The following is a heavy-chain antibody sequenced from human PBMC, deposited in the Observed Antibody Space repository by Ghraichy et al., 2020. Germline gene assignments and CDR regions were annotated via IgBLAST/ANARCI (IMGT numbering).Heavy chain of an antibody. V-gene: IGHV3-23*01. CDR1: GFTFSSSA. Sequence: LSLTCAASGFTFSSSAMGWVRQAPGKGLEWVAGLSSSGAQTSDADSVKGRFTISRDNSKNTLYLQMNGLRVEDTAIYYCVKHSEDYYDSPVVYWGQGTLVTVSS. J-gene: IGHJ4*02. D-gene: IGHD3-22*01. CDR2: LSSSGAQT. CDR3: VKHSEDYYDSPVVY.